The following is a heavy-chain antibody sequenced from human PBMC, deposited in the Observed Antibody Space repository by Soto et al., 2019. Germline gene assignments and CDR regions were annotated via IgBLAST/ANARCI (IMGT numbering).Heavy chain of an antibody. Sequence: SCKASGYTFTGYYMNWVRQAPGKGLEWVSYISSGGSTIYYADSVKGRFTISRDNAQNSLFLQMNSLRAEDTGVYYCARDQWLSNGYNGPFDYWGQGTLVTVSS. V-gene: IGHV3-11*04. CDR2: ISSGGSTI. D-gene: IGHD5-12*01. J-gene: IGHJ4*02. CDR1: GYTFTGYY. CDR3: ARDQWLSNGYNGPFDY.